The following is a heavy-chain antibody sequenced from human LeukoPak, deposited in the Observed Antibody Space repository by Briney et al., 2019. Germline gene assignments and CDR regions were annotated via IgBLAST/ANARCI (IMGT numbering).Heavy chain of an antibody. D-gene: IGHD6-19*01. CDR3: ARGVGVTQWLVRGSWFDP. CDR2: IYTSGST. CDR1: GGSISGYY. V-gene: IGHV4-4*07. J-gene: IGHJ5*02. Sequence: KTSETLSLTCTVSGGSISGYYWSWIRQPAGKGLEGIGRIYTSGSTNYNPSLKSRVTMSVYTSKNPFSLKLSSVTAADTAVYYCARGVGVTQWLVRGSWFDPWGQGTLVTVSS.